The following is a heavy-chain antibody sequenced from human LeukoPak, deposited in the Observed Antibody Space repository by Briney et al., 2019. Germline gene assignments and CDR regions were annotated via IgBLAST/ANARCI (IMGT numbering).Heavy chain of an antibody. CDR2: IRSSSSYI. CDR3: ARGSGGPLDY. Sequence: PGRSLRLSCAASGFTFSSYSMNWVRQAPGKGLEWVSSIRSSSSYIYYADSVKGRFTISRDNAKNSLYLQMNSLRAEDTAVYYCARGSGGPLDYWGQGTLVTVSS. CDR1: GFTFSSYS. D-gene: IGHD4-23*01. J-gene: IGHJ4*02. V-gene: IGHV3-21*01.